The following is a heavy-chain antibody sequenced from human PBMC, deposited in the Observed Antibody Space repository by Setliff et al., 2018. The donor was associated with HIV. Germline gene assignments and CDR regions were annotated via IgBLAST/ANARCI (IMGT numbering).Heavy chain of an antibody. CDR3: ARDKRYRFPFDS. J-gene: IGHJ4*02. CDR2: ISHTGST. D-gene: IGHD2-2*02. CDR1: GGSFSAYY. Sequence: SETLSLTCAVYGGSFSAYYWSRIRQSPEMGLEWIAEISHTGSTKYNPSLGSRVTISLATSKNQFSLSLRSLSAADTAVYYCARDKRYRFPFDSWGQGTLVTVSS. V-gene: IGHV4-34*01.